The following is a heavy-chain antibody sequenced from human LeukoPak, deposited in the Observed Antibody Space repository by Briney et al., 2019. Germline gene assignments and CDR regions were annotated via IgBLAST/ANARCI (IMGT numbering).Heavy chain of an antibody. D-gene: IGHD3-22*01. J-gene: IGHJ4*02. V-gene: IGHV3-48*03. Sequence: QSGGSLRLSCAASGFTFSSYEMNWVRQAPGKGLEWVSYISSSGSTIYYADSVKGRFTISRDNAKNSLYLQMNSLRAEDTAVYYCARAYYYDSSGLDYWGQGTLVTVSS. CDR1: GFTFSSYE. CDR2: ISSSGSTI. CDR3: ARAYYYDSSGLDY.